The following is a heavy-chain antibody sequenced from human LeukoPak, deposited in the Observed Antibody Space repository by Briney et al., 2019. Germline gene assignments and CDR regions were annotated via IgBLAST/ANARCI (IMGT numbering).Heavy chain of an antibody. D-gene: IGHD2-8*01. V-gene: IGHV3-7*01. J-gene: IGHJ4*02. CDR1: GFTFSSYW. Sequence: GGSLRLSCAASGFTFSSYWMSWVRQAPGKGLEWVANIKQDGSEKYYVDSVKGRFTISRDIAKNSLYLQMNSLRAEDTAVYYCARGGYCTNGVCYGYWGQGTLVTVSS. CDR3: ARGGYCTNGVCYGY. CDR2: IKQDGSEK.